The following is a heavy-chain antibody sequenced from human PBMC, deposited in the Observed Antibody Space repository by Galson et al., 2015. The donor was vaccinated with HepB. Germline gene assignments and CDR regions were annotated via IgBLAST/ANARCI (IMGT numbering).Heavy chain of an antibody. CDR1: GGTFSSYA. CDR2: IIPILGIA. D-gene: IGHD6-19*01. J-gene: IGHJ4*02. V-gene: IGHV1-69*04. CDR3: ASWGAVAVEGGADY. Sequence: SVKVSCKASGGTFSSYAISWVRQAPGQGLEWMGRIIPILGIANYAQKFQGRVTITADKSTSTAYMELSSLRSEDTAVYYCASWGAVAVEGGADYWGQGTLVTVSS.